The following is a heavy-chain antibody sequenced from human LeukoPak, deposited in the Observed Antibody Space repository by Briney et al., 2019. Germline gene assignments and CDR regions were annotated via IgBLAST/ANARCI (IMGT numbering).Heavy chain of an antibody. Sequence: GASVKVSCKASGYTFTGYYMHWVRQAPGQGLEWMGWINPNSGGTNYAQKFQGRVTMTRDTSISTAYMELSRLRSDDTAVYYCARVVSDCGGARCYKGYLDYWGQGTLVTVSS. CDR2: INPNSGGT. CDR3: ARVVSDCGGARCYKGYLDY. D-gene: IGHD2-21*01. V-gene: IGHV1-2*02. J-gene: IGHJ4*02. CDR1: GYTFTGYY.